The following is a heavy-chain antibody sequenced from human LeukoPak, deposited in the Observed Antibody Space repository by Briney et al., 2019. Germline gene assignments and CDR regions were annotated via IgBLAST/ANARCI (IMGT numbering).Heavy chain of an antibody. CDR1: GYTFTGYY. D-gene: IGHD1-26*01. J-gene: IGHJ4*02. V-gene: IGHV1-2*02. Sequence: ASVKVSCKASGYTFTGYYMHWVRQAPGQGLEWMGWINPNSGGTNYAQKFQGRVTMTRDTSISTAYMELSRLRSDDTAVYYCARDRVLGELPDYWGQETLVTVSS. CDR3: ARDRVLGELPDY. CDR2: INPNSGGT.